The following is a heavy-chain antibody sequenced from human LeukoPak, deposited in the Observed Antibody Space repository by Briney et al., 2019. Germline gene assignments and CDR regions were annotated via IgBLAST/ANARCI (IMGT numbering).Heavy chain of an antibody. V-gene: IGHV3-23*01. D-gene: IGHD3-3*01. CDR3: AKIYPTFGVVSASGRS. J-gene: IGHJ4*02. CDR1: GFTFSSYA. CDR2: ISGSGGST. Sequence: PGGSLRLSCAASGFTFSSYAMSWVRQAPGKGLEWVSAISGSGGSTYYADSAKGRFTISRDNSKNTLYLQMNSLRAEDTAVYYCAKIYPTFGVVSASGRSWGQGTLVTVSS.